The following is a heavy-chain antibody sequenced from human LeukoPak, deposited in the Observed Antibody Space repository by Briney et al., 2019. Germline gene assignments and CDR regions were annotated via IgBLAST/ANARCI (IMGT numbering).Heavy chain of an antibody. CDR3: ARRKGTYMDV. Sequence: GASLRLSCAASGLTFSSYEMNWVRQAPGKGLEWVSFISSGGSTTYYADSVKGRFTISRDNDKNSLFLQMNSLTAEDTGTYFCARRKGTYMDVWGQGTTVTVSS. CDR1: GLTFSSYE. J-gene: IGHJ6*03. D-gene: IGHD3-10*01. V-gene: IGHV3-48*03. CDR2: ISSGGSTT.